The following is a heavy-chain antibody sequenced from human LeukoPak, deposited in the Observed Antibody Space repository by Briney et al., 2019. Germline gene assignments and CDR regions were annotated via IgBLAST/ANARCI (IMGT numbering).Heavy chain of an antibody. CDR1: GGSISSYF. V-gene: IGHV4-59*13. Sequence: SETLSLTCTVSGGSISSYFWNWIRQPPGQGLEWIGYMSNTGITKYNPSLKSRVTISADTSKNQFSLNLNSVTAADTAVYFCAKASVTTAVLFDSWGQGTLVAVS. J-gene: IGHJ4*02. CDR3: AKASVTTAVLFDS. D-gene: IGHD4-23*01. CDR2: MSNTGIT.